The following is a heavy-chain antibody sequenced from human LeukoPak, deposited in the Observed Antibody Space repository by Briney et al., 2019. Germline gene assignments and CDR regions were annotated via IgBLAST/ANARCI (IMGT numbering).Heavy chain of an antibody. V-gene: IGHV1-46*01. CDR1: GYSFTTYY. J-gene: IGHJ4*02. D-gene: IGHD1-26*01. Sequence: ASVKVSCKASGYSFTTYYIHWVRQAPGQGLEWMGLINPSGGSTTYAQKFQGRVTLTRDTSTTTVYMELSSLRSEDTAVYYCATSPNIVGATGYWGQGTLVTVSS. CDR3: ATSPNIVGATGY. CDR2: INPSGGST.